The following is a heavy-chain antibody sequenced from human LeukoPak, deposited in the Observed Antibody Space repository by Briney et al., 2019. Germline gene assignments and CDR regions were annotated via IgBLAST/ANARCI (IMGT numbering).Heavy chain of an antibody. CDR2: ISGSGGST. Sequence: GGSLRLSCAASGFTFSSYAMSWVRQAPGKGLEWVSAISGSGGSTYYADSVKGRFTISRDNSKNTLYLQMNSLRAEDTAVYYCAKASTLTGYPTNFDYWGQGTLVTVSS. CDR1: GFTFSSYA. D-gene: IGHD3-9*01. V-gene: IGHV3-23*01. J-gene: IGHJ4*02. CDR3: AKASTLTGYPTNFDY.